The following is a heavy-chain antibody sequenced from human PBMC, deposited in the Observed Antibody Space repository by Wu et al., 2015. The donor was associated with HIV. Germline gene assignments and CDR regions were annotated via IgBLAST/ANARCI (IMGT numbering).Heavy chain of an antibody. CDR2: INPKDGAT. CDR1: GYTFSDYY. V-gene: IGHV1-2*02. CDR3: AKGNYDFWAAHFADNWFGP. J-gene: IGHJ5*02. D-gene: IGHD3-3*01. Sequence: VQAGAGLGREVKKPGASVKVSCKASGYTFSDYYIHWIRQAPGQGLEWMGWINPKDGATDFARKFQGRVTMTRDTSFSTAYMNLISLTSDDTAVYYCAKGNYDFWAAHFADNWFGPWGQGTLVTVSS.